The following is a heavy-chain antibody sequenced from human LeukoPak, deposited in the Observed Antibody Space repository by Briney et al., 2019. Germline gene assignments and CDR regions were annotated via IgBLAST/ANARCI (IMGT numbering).Heavy chain of an antibody. CDR3: ARDGNAFDI. CDR1: GGSISSYY. D-gene: IGHD2-15*01. J-gene: IGHJ3*02. V-gene: IGHV4-59*01. CDR2: IYYSGGT. Sequence: SETLPLTCTVSGGSISSYYWSWIRQPPGKGLEWIGYIYYSGGTNYNPSLKSRVTISVDTSKNQFSLKLSSVTAADTAVYYCARDGNAFDIWGQGTMVTVSS.